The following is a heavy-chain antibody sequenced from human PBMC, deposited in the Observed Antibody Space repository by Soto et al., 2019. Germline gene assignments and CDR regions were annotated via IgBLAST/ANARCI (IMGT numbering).Heavy chain of an antibody. CDR3: ARDMLQLKQLVSDQ. CDR1: GFPFISYR. CDR2: ISSSSSTI. J-gene: IGHJ4*02. D-gene: IGHD6-13*01. Sequence: LNLSFAASGFPFISYRMNWVPQAPVKGLEWGSYISSSSSTIYYAGSVKGRFTISTDNANNPLYVTMRSLRHEDTAVYYWARDMLQLKQLVSDQWGSGYLVTV. V-gene: IGHV3-48*02.